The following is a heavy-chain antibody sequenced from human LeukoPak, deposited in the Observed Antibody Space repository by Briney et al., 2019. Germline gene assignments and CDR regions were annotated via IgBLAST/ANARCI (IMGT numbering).Heavy chain of an antibody. Sequence: ASVKVSCKASGYTFTSYGISWVRQAPGQGLEWMGWISAYNGNTNYAQKLQGRVTMTTDTSTSTAYMELRSLRSDDTAVYYCARDFGYQLPVVFDYWGQGTLVAVSS. D-gene: IGHD2-2*01. V-gene: IGHV1-18*01. CDR1: GYTFTSYG. J-gene: IGHJ4*02. CDR2: ISAYNGNT. CDR3: ARDFGYQLPVVFDY.